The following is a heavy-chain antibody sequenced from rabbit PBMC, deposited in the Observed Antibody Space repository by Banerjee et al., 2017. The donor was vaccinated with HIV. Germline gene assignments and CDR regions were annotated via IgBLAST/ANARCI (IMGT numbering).Heavy chain of an antibody. Sequence: QEQLVESGGGLVQPEGSLTLTCTPSGFSFTSSHYMCWVRQTPGKGLEWIACIDAGSGGSTYYASWAKGRFTISKTSSTTVTLQMTSLTAADTATYFCARDASNSGYYGPYYFTFWGQGTLVTVS. D-gene: IGHD1-1*01. CDR3: ARDASNSGYYGPYYFTF. V-gene: IGHV1S45*01. J-gene: IGHJ4*01. CDR1: GFSFTSSHY. CDR2: IDAGSGGST.